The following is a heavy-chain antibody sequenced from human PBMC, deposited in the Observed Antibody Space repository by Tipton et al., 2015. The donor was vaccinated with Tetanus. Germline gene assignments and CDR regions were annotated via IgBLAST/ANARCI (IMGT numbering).Heavy chain of an antibody. J-gene: IGHJ4*02. V-gene: IGHV4-34*01. CDR2: INHNGST. D-gene: IGHD5-24*01. CDR3: ARGEDTYKSGNY. CDR1: GGSFSGYY. Sequence: LRLSCAVYGGSFSGYYWTWIRQPPGKGLEWIGEINHNGSTNYNPSLKSRVTISLDPSKNQFSLRLTSVTAADTAVYYCARGEDTYKSGNYWGQGTLVTVSS.